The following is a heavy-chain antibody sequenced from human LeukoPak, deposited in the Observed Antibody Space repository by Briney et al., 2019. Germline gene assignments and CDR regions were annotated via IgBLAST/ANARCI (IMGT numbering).Heavy chain of an antibody. D-gene: IGHD6-19*01. CDR3: ARDPLDRSGWSSICDY. Sequence: GGSLRLSCAASGFTFSSYGMHWVRQAPGKGLGWVAVISYDGSDKYYADSVKGRFTISRDNSKNTLDLQMNSLRAEDTAVYYCARDPLDRSGWSSICDYWGQGTLVTVSS. J-gene: IGHJ4*02. V-gene: IGHV3-30*03. CDR1: GFTFSSYG. CDR2: ISYDGSDK.